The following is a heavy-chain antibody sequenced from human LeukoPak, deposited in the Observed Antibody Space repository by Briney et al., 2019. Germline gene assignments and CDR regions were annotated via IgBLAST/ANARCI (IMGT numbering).Heavy chain of an antibody. CDR3: ARDCSSTSCSDY. D-gene: IGHD2-2*01. CDR2: IIPIFGTA. J-gene: IGHJ4*02. Sequence: SVKVSCKASGGTFSSYAISWVRQAPGQGLEWMGGIIPIFGTANYAQKFQGRVTITADESTSTAYMELSSLRPEDTAVYYCARDCSSTSCSDYWGQGTLVTVSS. CDR1: GGTFSSYA. V-gene: IGHV1-69*13.